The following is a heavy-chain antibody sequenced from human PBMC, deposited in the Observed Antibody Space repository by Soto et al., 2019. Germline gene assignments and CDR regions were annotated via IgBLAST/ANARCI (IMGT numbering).Heavy chain of an antibody. Sequence: GASVKVCRKASGGTFSSYAISWVRQAPGQGLEWMGGIIPIFGTANYAQKFQGRVTITADESTSTAYMELSSLRSEDTAVYYCARGNYYDSSGYNFDYWGQGTLVTVSS. J-gene: IGHJ4*02. CDR3: ARGNYYDSSGYNFDY. D-gene: IGHD3-22*01. CDR2: IIPIFGTA. V-gene: IGHV1-69*13. CDR1: GGTFSSYA.